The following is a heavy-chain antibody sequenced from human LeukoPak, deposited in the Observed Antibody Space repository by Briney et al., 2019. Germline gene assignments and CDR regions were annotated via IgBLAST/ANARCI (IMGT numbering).Heavy chain of an antibody. V-gene: IGHV4-59*01. CDR2: IYYSGST. CDR3: ARSLTMTVVLDY. J-gene: IGHJ4*02. Sequence: SETLSLTCTVSGGSISSYYWSWIRQPPGKGLEWIGYIYYSGSTNYNPSLKSRVTISVDTSKNQFSLKLSSVTAADTAVYYCARSLTMTVVLDYWGQGTLVTVSS. CDR1: GGSISSYY. D-gene: IGHD3-22*01.